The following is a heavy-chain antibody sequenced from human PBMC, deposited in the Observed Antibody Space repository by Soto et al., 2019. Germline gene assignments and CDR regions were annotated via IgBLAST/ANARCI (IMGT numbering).Heavy chain of an antibody. CDR3: ARGWLQFDY. V-gene: IGHV4-59*01. D-gene: IGHD5-12*01. J-gene: IGHJ4*02. CDR1: GGSISSYY. Sequence: SETLALTCAVSGGSISSYYWSWIRQPPGKGLEWIGYIYYSGSTNYNPSLKSRVTISVDTSKNQFSLKLSSVTAADTAVYYCARGWLQFDYWGQGTLVTVSS. CDR2: IYYSGST.